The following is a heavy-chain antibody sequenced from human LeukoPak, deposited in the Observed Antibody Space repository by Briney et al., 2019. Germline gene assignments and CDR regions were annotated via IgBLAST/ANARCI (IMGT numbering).Heavy chain of an antibody. V-gene: IGHV4-39*01. CDR3: ARLPLREDYGGNFDP. CDR1: GGSLKSSTYY. D-gene: IGHD4-23*01. Sequence: KPSETLSLNCTVSGGSLKSSTYYWGWIRQPPGKGLEWIGSVSSSGSTAYTPSLKSRVTISVDTSKNQFSLKLSSVTAADTAVYYCARLPLREDYGGNFDPWGQGTLVTVSS. CDR2: VSSSGST. J-gene: IGHJ5*02.